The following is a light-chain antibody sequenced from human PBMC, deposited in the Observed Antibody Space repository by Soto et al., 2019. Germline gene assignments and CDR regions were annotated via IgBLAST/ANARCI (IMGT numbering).Light chain of an antibody. CDR3: ASWDDILNGLV. CDR2: ANN. Sequence: QSVLTQPPSLSETPGQRVTISCSGSRSNIGGHIVNWYQQLPGMAPKLLMSANNQRSSGVPERFSGSKSGSSASLAISGLQSEDEAAYYCASWDDILNGLVFGGGTKVTVL. J-gene: IGLJ2*01. CDR1: RSNIGGHI. V-gene: IGLV1-44*01.